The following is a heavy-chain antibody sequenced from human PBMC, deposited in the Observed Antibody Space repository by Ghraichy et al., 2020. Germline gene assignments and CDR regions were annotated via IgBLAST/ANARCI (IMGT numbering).Heavy chain of an antibody. V-gene: IGHV5-51*01. CDR3: ARQIVPDSSGPGDYFDY. Sequence: GESLNISCKGSGYSFTSHWIGWVRQMPGKGLEWMGIIFPGDSDTRYSPSFEGQVTISADKSISTAYLQWSSLKASDTAMYYCARQIVPDSSGPGDYFDYWGQGTLVTVSS. CDR1: GYSFTSHW. CDR2: IFPGDSDT. D-gene: IGHD3-22*01. J-gene: IGHJ4*02.